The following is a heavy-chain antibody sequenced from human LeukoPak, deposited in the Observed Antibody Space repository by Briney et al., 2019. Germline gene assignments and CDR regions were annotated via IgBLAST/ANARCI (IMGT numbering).Heavy chain of an antibody. V-gene: IGHV3-33*01. J-gene: IGHJ3*02. CDR1: GFTFSGYG. CDR3: ARLRSAAFDI. CDR2: IWSDGSNK. D-gene: IGHD4-17*01. Sequence: PGGSLRLSCATSGFTFSGYGMHWVRQAPGKGLEWVTVIWSDGSNKYYADSVKGRFTISRENAKNSLYLQMNSLRAGDTAVYYCARLRSAAFDIWGQGTMVTVSS.